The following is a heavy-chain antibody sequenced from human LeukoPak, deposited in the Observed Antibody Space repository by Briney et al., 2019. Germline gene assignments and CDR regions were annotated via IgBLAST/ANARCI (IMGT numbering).Heavy chain of an antibody. CDR1: GDSVSSNSAA. V-gene: IGHV6-1*01. CDR2: TYYRSKWYN. D-gene: IGHD6-13*01. CDR3: AKSRGVAAARLNWFDP. J-gene: IGHJ5*02. Sequence: PSQTLSLTCAISGDSVSSNSAAWNWIRQSPSRGLEWLGRTYYRSKWYNDYAVSVKSRITINPDTSKNHFSLKLTSVTAADTAVYYCAKSRGVAAARLNWFDPWGQGTLVTVSS.